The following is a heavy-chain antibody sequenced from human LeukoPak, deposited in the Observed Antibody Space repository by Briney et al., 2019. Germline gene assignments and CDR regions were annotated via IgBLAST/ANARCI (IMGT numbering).Heavy chain of an antibody. D-gene: IGHD4-17*01. V-gene: IGHV1-2*02. CDR1: GYTFTGYY. CDR3: ARDRGTVTTNYYYYMDV. Sequence: GASVKVSCKASGYTFTGYYMHWVRQAPGQGLEWMGWINPNSGGTNYAQKFKGRVTMTRDTSISTAYMELSRLRSDDTAVYYCARDRGTVTTNYYYYMDVWGKGTTVTVSS. CDR2: INPNSGGT. J-gene: IGHJ6*03.